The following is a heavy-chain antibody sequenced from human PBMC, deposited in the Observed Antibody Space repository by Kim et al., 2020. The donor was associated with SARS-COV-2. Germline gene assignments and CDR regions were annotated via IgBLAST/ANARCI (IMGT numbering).Heavy chain of an antibody. CDR1: GYTFIDYW. CDR2: IQPGDSDT. CDR3: ARLPHWSGRSTPFDP. V-gene: IGHV5-51*01. J-gene: IGHJ5*02. Sequence: GESLKISCKGSGYTFIDYWIGWVRQMPGKGLEWMGIIQPGDSDTRYSPSFQGHVTIFVDKSINTAYLQWGSLKTSDTATYYCARLPHWSGRSTPFDPWGQGTLVTVSS. D-gene: IGHD3-3*01.